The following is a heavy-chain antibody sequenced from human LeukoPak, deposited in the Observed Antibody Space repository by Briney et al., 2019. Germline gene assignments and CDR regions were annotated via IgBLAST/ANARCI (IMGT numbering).Heavy chain of an antibody. Sequence: GGSLRLSCAASGFTFRSHGMYWVRQAPGKGLEWVAIIWYDGSNKYYADSVKGRFTIPRDNSKNTLYLQMNSLRAEDTAVYYCARDRAAARMDVWGKGTAVTVSS. V-gene: IGHV3-33*01. J-gene: IGHJ6*04. CDR3: ARDRAAARMDV. D-gene: IGHD6-13*01. CDR1: GFTFRSHG. CDR2: IWYDGSNK.